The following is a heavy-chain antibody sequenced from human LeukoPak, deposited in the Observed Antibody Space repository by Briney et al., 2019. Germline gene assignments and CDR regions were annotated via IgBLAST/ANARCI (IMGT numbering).Heavy chain of an antibody. J-gene: IGHJ4*02. D-gene: IGHD4/OR15-4a*01. CDR3: AKARGATYGTYYFDY. V-gene: IGHV3-23*01. CDR2: ISGSGGAT. CDR1: GFTFSSYA. Sequence: GGSLRLSCAASGFTFSSYAMNWVRQAPGKGLEWVSISGSGGATYYADSVKGRFTISRDNSKNTLYLQMNSLRAEDTAVYYCAKARGATYGTYYFDYWGQGTLVTVSS.